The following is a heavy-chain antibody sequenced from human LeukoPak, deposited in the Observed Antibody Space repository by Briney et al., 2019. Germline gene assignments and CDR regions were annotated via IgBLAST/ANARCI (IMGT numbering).Heavy chain of an antibody. Sequence: SETLSLTCAVYGGSFSGYYWSWIRQPPGKGLEWIGEINHSGSTNYNPSLKSRVTISVDTSKNQFSLKLSSVTAADTAVYYCARVRLGQVYHFDYWGQGTLVTVSS. J-gene: IGHJ4*02. CDR1: GGSFSGYY. V-gene: IGHV4-34*01. CDR3: ARVRLGQVYHFDY. D-gene: IGHD3-10*01. CDR2: INHSGST.